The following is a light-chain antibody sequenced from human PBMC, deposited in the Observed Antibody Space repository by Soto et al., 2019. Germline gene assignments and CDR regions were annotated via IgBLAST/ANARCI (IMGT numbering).Light chain of an antibody. V-gene: IGKV3-11*01. CDR3: QQRSNWRGT. Sequence: IVVTQSPSTLSVSQGERATVSCRASQSVSSSLVWYQQKPGQAPRLLIYDASNRATGIPARFSGSGSGTDFTLTISSLEPEDFAVYYCQQRSNWRGTFGQGTRLEIK. CDR2: DAS. CDR1: QSVSSS. J-gene: IGKJ5*01.